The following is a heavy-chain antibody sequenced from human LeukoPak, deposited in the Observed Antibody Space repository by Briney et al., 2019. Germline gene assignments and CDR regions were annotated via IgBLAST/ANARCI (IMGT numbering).Heavy chain of an antibody. V-gene: IGHV1-46*01. D-gene: IGHD5-18*01. CDR2: INPSGGST. J-gene: IGHJ3*02. CDR1: GYTFTGHH. Sequence: ASVKVSCKASGYTFTGHHMHWVRQAPGQGLEWMGWINPSGGSTSYAQKFQGRVTITRDTSATTAYMEVSSLRGEDTAVYYCARETSSYGAFDIWGQGTMVTVSS. CDR3: ARETSSYGAFDI.